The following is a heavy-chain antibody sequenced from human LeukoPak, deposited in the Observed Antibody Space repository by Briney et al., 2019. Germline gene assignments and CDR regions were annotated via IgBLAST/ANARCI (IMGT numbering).Heavy chain of an antibody. CDR1: SGSSSSSSYF. CDR2: INYSGTT. D-gene: IGHD3-10*01. V-gene: IGHV4-39*01. Sequence: PSETLSLTCTVSSGSSSSSSYFCGWIRQSPGMGLEWIATINYSGTTYYNPSLKSRVTTSVDTYRNQFSLKLSSVTAADTAVYYCARLRGGVQLWGDWGQGALVTVSS. J-gene: IGHJ4*01. CDR3: ARLRGGVQLWGD.